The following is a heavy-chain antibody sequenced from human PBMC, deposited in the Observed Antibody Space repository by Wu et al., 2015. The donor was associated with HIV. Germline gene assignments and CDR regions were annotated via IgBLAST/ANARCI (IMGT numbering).Heavy chain of an antibody. CDR3: TRSRFAGSSDTWYSFDK. V-gene: IGHV1-69*12. D-gene: IGHD6-13*01. Sequence: QVRLVQSGAEVKKPGSSVKVSCKASGGSFSSYAVVWVRQAPGQGLEWMGGNIPIFDSTKYAQKFQGRLTIDADESTNTAYMELRSLTSEDTAVYFCTRSRFAGSSDTWYSFDKWGQGTLVTGLL. CDR2: NIPIFDST. J-gene: IGHJ4*02. CDR1: GGSFSSYA.